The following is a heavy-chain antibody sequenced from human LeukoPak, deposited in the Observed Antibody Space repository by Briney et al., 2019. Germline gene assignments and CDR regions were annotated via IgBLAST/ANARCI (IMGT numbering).Heavy chain of an antibody. CDR1: GFTFSSYA. Sequence: GGPLRLSCAASGFTFSSYAMSWVRQAPGKGLEWVSAISGSGGSTYYADSVKGRFTTSRDNSKNTLYLQMNSLRAEDTAVYYCAKGGGYCSSTSCYVGYYYYGMDVWGQGTTVTVSS. CDR3: AKGGGYCSSTSCYVGYYYYGMDV. CDR2: ISGSGGST. D-gene: IGHD2-2*03. V-gene: IGHV3-23*01. J-gene: IGHJ6*02.